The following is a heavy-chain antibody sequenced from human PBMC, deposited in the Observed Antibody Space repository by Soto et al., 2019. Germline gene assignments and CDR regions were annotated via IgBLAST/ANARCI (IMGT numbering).Heavy chain of an antibody. CDR2: INHSGST. CDR1: GGSFSGYY. CDR3: ARGGVVVVMRLWFDP. V-gene: IGHV4-34*01. Sequence: SETLSLTCAVYGGSFSGYYWSWIRQPPGKGLEWIGEINHSGSTNYNPSLKSRVTISVDTSKNQFSLKLSSVTAADTAVYYCARGGVVVVMRLWFDPWGQGTLVTVSS. D-gene: IGHD3-22*01. J-gene: IGHJ5*02.